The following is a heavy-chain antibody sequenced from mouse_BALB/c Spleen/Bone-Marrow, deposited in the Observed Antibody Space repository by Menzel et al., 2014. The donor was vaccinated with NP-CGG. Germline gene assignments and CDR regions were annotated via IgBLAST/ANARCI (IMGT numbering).Heavy chain of an antibody. D-gene: IGHD1-1*01. CDR2: IDPANGNT. CDR3: AFYYYGSSLSAY. J-gene: IGHJ3*01. V-gene: IGHV14-3*02. CDR1: GFNIKDTY. Sequence: EVQLQQSGAELVKPGASVKLSCTASGFNIKDTYMHWVKQRPEQCLEWTGRIDPANGNTKYDPKFQGKATITADTSSNTAYLQLSSLTSEDTAVYYCAFYYYGSSLSAYWGQGTLVTVSA.